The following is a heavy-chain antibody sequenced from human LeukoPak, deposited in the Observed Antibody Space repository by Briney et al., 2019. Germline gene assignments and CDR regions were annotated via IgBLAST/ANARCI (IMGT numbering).Heavy chain of an antibody. CDR1: GFTFSSYA. CDR2: ISGSGGST. CDR3: AKDLVKDCSSTSC. V-gene: IGHV3-23*01. J-gene: IGHJ4*02. Sequence: GGSLRLSCAASGFTFSSYAMSWVRQAPGKGLEWVSAISGSGGSTYYADSVKGRFTISRDNSKNTLYLQMNSLRPEDTAVYYCAKDLVKDCSSTSCWGQGTLVTVSS. D-gene: IGHD2-2*01.